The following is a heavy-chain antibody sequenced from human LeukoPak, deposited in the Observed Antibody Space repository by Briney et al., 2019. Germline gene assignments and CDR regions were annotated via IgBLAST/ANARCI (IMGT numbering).Heavy chain of an antibody. D-gene: IGHD3-10*01. CDR3: ARGSGSYLDYFDY. CDR1: GFTFSSYA. Sequence: GGSLRLSCAASGFTFSSYAMHWVRQAPGKGLEWVAVISYDGSNKYYADSVKGRFTISRDNSKNTLYLQMNSLRAEDTAVYYCARGSGSYLDYFDYWGQGTLVTVSS. V-gene: IGHV3-30*04. CDR2: ISYDGSNK. J-gene: IGHJ4*02.